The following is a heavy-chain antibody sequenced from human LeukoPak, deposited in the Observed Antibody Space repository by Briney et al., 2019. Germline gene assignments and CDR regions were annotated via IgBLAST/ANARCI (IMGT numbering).Heavy chain of an antibody. V-gene: IGHV4-59*01. J-gene: IGHJ3*02. CDR1: GGSISSYY. Sequence: SETLSLTCTVSGGSISSYYWSWIRQPPGKGLEWIGYIYYSGSTSYNPSLKSRVTISVDTSKNQFSLKLSSVTAADTAVYYCARDRGWLRPANDAFDIWGQGTMVTVSS. CDR2: IYYSGST. CDR3: ARDRGWLRPANDAFDI. D-gene: IGHD5-12*01.